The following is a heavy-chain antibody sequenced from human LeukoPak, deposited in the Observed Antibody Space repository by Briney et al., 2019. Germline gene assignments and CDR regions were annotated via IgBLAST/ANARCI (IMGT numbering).Heavy chain of an antibody. J-gene: IGHJ3*02. V-gene: IGHV4-39*07. CDR3: ARVEMATIRRAFDI. CDR1: GGSISTSSYY. D-gene: IGHD5-24*01. CDR2: IFYSGST. Sequence: SETLSLTCTVSGGSISTSSYYWGWVRQPPGKGLEWIGNIFYSGSTYYSPSLKSRVTISLDTSRNQFSLKLSSVTAADTAVYYCARVEMATIRRAFDIWGQGTMVTVSS.